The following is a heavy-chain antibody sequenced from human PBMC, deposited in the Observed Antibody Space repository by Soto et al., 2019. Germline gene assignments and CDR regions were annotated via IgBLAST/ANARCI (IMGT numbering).Heavy chain of an antibody. V-gene: IGHV3-30-3*01. CDR2: ISYDGSNK. Sequence: GGSLRLSCAASGFTFSSYAMHWVRQAPGKGLEWVAVISYDGSNKYYADSVKGRCTISRDNAKNTLYRQMNSLRAEDTAVYYCARDQYDFWSGYYDYWGQGTLVTVSS. D-gene: IGHD3-3*01. CDR3: ARDQYDFWSGYYDY. CDR1: GFTFSSYA. J-gene: IGHJ4*02.